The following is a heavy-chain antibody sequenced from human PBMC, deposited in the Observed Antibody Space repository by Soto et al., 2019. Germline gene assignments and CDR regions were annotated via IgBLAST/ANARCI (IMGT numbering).Heavy chain of an antibody. CDR2: ISAYNGNT. CDR3: ARDRTYYDYIWGSYRKPPFDY. V-gene: IGHV1-18*01. J-gene: IGHJ4*02. Sequence: ASVKVSCKASGYTFTSYGISWVRQAPGQGLEWMGWISAYNGNTNYAQKLQGRVTMTTDTSTSTAYMELRSLRSDDTAVYYCARDRTYYDYIWGSYRKPPFDYWGQGTLVTVSS. CDR1: GYTFTSYG. D-gene: IGHD3-16*02.